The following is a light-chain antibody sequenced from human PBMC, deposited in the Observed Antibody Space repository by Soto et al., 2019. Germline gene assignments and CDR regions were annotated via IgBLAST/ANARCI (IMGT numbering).Light chain of an antibody. CDR1: QGINNY. Sequence: DLQLTHSPSFLSASVGDRVTITCRASQGINNYLAWYQQKAGKAPKLLIYAASTLQSGVPSRFSGSGSGTEFTLTISSLQPEDFATYYCQQVNSYPITFGQGTRLEIK. V-gene: IGKV1-9*01. J-gene: IGKJ5*01. CDR3: QQVNSYPIT. CDR2: AAS.